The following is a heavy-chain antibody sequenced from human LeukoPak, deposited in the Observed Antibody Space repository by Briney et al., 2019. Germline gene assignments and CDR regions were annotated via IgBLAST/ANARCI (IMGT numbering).Heavy chain of an antibody. D-gene: IGHD6-19*01. Sequence: GGSLRLSCAASGFTFSSYSMNWVRQAPGKGLEWVSVLYGGGSAYYPDSVKGRFTISRDNSKNTLYLQMNSLRAEDTAVYYCARNAYSSGWYGYFQHWGQGTLVTVSS. CDR2: LYGGGSA. V-gene: IGHV3-66*01. J-gene: IGHJ1*01. CDR3: ARNAYSSGWYGYFQH. CDR1: GFTFSSYS.